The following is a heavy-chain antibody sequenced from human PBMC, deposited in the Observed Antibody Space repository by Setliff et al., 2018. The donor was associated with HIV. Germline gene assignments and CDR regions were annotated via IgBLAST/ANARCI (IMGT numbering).Heavy chain of an antibody. Sequence: PSETLSLTCTVSGDSINSSTYYWGWIRQPPGKGLEWIGNIYYSGSTYYTPSLKSRVTISVDTSKNQFSLRLSSVTAADTAVYYCARIPPELDFDSWGQGTLVTVSS. CDR3: ARIPPELDFDS. CDR1: GDSINSSTYY. V-gene: IGHV4-39*07. CDR2: IYYSGST. D-gene: IGHD1-26*01. J-gene: IGHJ4*02.